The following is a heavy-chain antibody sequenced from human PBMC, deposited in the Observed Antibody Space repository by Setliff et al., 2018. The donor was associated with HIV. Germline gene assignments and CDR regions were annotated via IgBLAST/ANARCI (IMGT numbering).Heavy chain of an antibody. CDR2: VYYSGTT. D-gene: IGHD3-9*01. CDR1: GGSFSAYY. J-gene: IGHJ4*02. Sequence: SETLSLTCAVYGGSFSAYYWGWIRHPPGKGLEWIGNVYYSGTTNYNPSLKSRVTISVDTSKNQFSLKLTSVTAADTAVYYCAREASYDILTGYYTGHYFDYWGQGTLVTVSS. V-gene: IGHV4-34*01. CDR3: AREASYDILTGYYTGHYFDY.